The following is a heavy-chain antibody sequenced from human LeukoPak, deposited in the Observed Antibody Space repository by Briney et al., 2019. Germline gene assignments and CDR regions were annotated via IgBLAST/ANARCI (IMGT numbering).Heavy chain of an antibody. V-gene: IGHV1-8*01. CDR2: MNPNSGNT. CDR1: GYTFTNYD. Sequence: ASVKVSCKASGYTFTNYDINWVRQATGQGLEWMGWMNPNSGNTGYEQKFQGRVTMTRNTSISTAYMELSSLRSEDTAVYYCARGHTSIYDFWSGYYPSYYYYYMDVWGKGTTVTVSS. CDR3: ARGHTSIYDFWSGYYPSYYYYYMDV. D-gene: IGHD3-3*01. J-gene: IGHJ6*03.